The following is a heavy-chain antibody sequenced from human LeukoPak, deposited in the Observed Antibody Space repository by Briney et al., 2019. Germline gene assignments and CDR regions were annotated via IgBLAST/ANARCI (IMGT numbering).Heavy chain of an antibody. CDR1: GFTFSSYA. CDR3: AKDLDLYGSGSHGYFDY. CDR2: ISGSGGST. D-gene: IGHD3-10*01. J-gene: IGHJ4*02. V-gene: IGHV3-23*01. Sequence: GGSLRLSCAASGFTFSSYAMSWVRQAPGKGLEWVSAISGSGGSTYYADSVKGRFTISRDNSKNTLYLQMNSLRAEDTAVYCCAKDLDLYGSGSHGYFDYWGQGTLVTVSS.